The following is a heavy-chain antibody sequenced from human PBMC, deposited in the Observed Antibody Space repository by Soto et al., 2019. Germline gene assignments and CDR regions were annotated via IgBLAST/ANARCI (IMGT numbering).Heavy chain of an antibody. V-gene: IGHV3-30*18. D-gene: IGHD2-2*01. CDR3: AKDMVRDCSSTSCYSNWFDP. CDR2: ISYDGSNK. CDR1: GFTFSSYG. J-gene: IGHJ5*02. Sequence: QVQLVESGGGVVQPGRSLRLSCAASGFTFSSYGMHWVRQAPGKGLEWVAVISYDGSNKYYADSVKGRFTISRDNSKNTLYLQMNSLRAEDTAVYYCAKDMVRDCSSTSCYSNWFDPWGQGTLVTVSS.